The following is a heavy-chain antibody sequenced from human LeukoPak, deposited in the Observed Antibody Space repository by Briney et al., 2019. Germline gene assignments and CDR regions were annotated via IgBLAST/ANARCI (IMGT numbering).Heavy chain of an antibody. J-gene: IGHJ4*02. CDR1: GGTFSSYA. Sequence: ASGKVSCKASGGTFSSYAISWVRQAPGQGLEWMGGIIPIFGTANYAQKFQGRVTITADESTSTAYMELSSLRSEDTAVYYCARGIEQQLETLYYWGQGTLVTVSS. CDR3: ARGIEQQLETLYY. D-gene: IGHD6-13*01. V-gene: IGHV1-69*13. CDR2: IIPIFGTA.